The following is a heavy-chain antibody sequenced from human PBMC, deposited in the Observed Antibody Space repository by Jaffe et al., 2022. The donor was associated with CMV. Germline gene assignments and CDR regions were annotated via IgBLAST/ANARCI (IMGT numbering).Heavy chain of an antibody. CDR1: GGTFSSYA. Sequence: QVQLVQSGAEVKKPGSSVKVSCKASGGTFSSYAISWVRQAPGQGLEWMGGIIPIFGTANYAQKFQGRVTITADESTSTAYMELSSLRSEDTAVYYCASKNGYCSGGSCYFHYYYYGMDVWGQGTTVTVSS. CDR2: IIPIFGTA. J-gene: IGHJ6*02. D-gene: IGHD2-15*01. V-gene: IGHV1-69*01. CDR3: ASKNGYCSGGSCYFHYYYYGMDV.